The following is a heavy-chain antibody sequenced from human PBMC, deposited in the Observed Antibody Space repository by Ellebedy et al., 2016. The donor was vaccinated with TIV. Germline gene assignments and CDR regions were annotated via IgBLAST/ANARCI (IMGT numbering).Heavy chain of an antibody. D-gene: IGHD4-23*01. Sequence: ASVKVSCXASGGTFSNYAISWVRQAPGQGLDWMGGIISLFDKKHYARKFQGRVTITANISTSTAYMELSSLRSEDTAVYYCATDDYGGNLNYWGQGTLVTVSS. CDR3: ATDDYGGNLNY. V-gene: IGHV1-69*06. CDR2: IISLFDKK. J-gene: IGHJ4*02. CDR1: GGTFSNYA.